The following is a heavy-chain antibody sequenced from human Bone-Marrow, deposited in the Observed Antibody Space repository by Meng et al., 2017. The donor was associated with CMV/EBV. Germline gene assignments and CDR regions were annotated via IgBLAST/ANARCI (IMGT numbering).Heavy chain of an antibody. Sequence: GESLKISCAASGFTLSSYSMNWVRQAPGKGLEWVSYISSSSSIYYADSVKGRFTISRDNAKNSLYLQMNSLRAEDTAVYYCARDQLRGNTMVRGVIPWFDPWGQGTLVTVSS. CDR2: ISSSSSI. V-gene: IGHV3-21*05. D-gene: IGHD3-10*01. CDR3: ARDQLRGNTMVRGVIPWFDP. CDR1: GFTLSSYS. J-gene: IGHJ5*02.